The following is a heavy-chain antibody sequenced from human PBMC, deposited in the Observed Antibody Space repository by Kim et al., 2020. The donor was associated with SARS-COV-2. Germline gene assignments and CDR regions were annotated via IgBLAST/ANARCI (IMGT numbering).Heavy chain of an antibody. D-gene: IGHD3-10*01. CDR3: ASTGVGEQDV. CDR1: GLTFTNYA. J-gene: IGHJ6*02. V-gene: IGHV3-23*01. CDR2: LTGGGDNS. Sequence: GGSLRLSCAASGLTFTNYAMSWVRQAPGKGLEWVSTLTGGGDNSYYADSVKGRFTISRDNSKNSVYLQMNSLRAEDTAVYYCASTGVGEQDVWGQGTTVT.